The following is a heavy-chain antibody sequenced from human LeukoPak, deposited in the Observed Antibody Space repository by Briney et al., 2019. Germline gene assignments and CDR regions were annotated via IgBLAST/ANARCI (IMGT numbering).Heavy chain of an antibody. Sequence: GSLRLSCAASGFTFDDYAMHWVRQPPGKGLEWIGYIYHSGSTNYDPSLESRVTISVDTSKNQFSLNLSSVTAADTAVYYCARGYCSSTSCYTGFDPWGQGTLVTVSS. D-gene: IGHD2-2*02. CDR2: IYHSGST. CDR3: ARGYCSSTSCYTGFDP. J-gene: IGHJ5*02. V-gene: IGHV4-59*01. CDR1: GFTFDDYA.